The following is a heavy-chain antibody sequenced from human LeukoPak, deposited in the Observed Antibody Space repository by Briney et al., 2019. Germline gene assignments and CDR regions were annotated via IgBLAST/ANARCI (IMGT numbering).Heavy chain of an antibody. J-gene: IGHJ4*02. CDR2: INHSGST. CDR3: ARARHYYDSSGYFKYYFDY. CDR1: GGSFSGYY. D-gene: IGHD3-22*01. V-gene: IGHV4-34*01. Sequence: PSETLSLTCAVYGGSFSGYYWSWIRQPPGKGLEWIGEINHSGSTNYNPSLKSRVTISVDTSKNQFSLKLSSVTAADTAVYYCARARHYYDSSGYFKYYFDYWGQGTLVTVSS.